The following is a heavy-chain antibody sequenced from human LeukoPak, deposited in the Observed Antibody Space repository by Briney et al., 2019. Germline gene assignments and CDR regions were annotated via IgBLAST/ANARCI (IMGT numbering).Heavy chain of an antibody. Sequence: GGSLRLSCAASGFTFSSYGMNWVRQAPGKGLEWDSGISGDAGRTYYADSVKGRFTISRDNSKNTLYLQMNSLRAEDTAVYYCAKEPHGSGTSDWFDPWGQGTLVTVSS. J-gene: IGHJ5*02. V-gene: IGHV3-23*01. CDR3: AKEPHGSGTSDWFDP. CDR1: GFTFSSYG. CDR2: ISGDAGRT. D-gene: IGHD3-10*01.